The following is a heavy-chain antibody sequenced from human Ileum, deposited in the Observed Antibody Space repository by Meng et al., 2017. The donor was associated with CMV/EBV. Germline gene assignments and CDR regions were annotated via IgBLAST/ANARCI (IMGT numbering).Heavy chain of an antibody. V-gene: IGHV1-2*02. CDR3: AKSHSDFWTGYLPYMDV. J-gene: IGHJ6*02. Sequence: ASVKVSCKASGYTFRDHSVHWLRQAPGQGLEWIGFINPNNGGPNWAQKFLGRVTLTRDTAISTAYMELSRLTSEDAAVYYCAKSHSDFWTGYLPYMDVWGQGTTVTVSS. D-gene: IGHD3/OR15-3a*01. CDR1: GYTFRDHS. CDR2: INPNNGGP.